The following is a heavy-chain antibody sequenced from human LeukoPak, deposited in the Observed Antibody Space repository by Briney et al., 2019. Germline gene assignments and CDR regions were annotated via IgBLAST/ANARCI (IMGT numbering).Heavy chain of an antibody. Sequence: SVKVSCKASGDTFSTYTVTWVRQAPGQGLEWMGGVIPILGTPNYAQKFQGRVTITADKSTTTVSIDLRSLKSDDTAVYYCASVERGGVLVVWGPGTLVIVSS. CDR2: VIPILGTP. CDR3: ASVERGGVLVV. CDR1: GDTFSTYT. D-gene: IGHD3-16*01. V-gene: IGHV1-69*08. J-gene: IGHJ4*02.